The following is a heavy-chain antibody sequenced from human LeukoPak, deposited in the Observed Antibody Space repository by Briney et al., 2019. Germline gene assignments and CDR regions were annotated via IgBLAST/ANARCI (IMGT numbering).Heavy chain of an antibody. J-gene: IGHJ4*02. CDR2: ISGSGGST. CDR3: APMSSGYYSSGFDY. Sequence: PGGSLRLSCAASGFTFSSYAMSWVRQAPGKGLEWVSAISGSGGSTYYADSVKGRFTISRDNSKNTLYLQMNSLRAEDTAVYYCAPMSSGYYSSGFDYWGQGTLVTVSS. V-gene: IGHV3-23*01. D-gene: IGHD3-22*01. CDR1: GFTFSSYA.